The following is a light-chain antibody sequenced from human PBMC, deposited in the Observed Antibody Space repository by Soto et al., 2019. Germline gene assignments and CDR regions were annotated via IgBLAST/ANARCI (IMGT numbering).Light chain of an antibody. CDR3: QQRTDRPPWT. J-gene: IGKJ1*01. CDR1: QSIGLA. CDR2: DAS. V-gene: IGKV3-11*01. Sequence: EIVLTQSPATLSLSPGERATLSCRASQSIGLAIAWYQHKPGQAPRLLIFDASQRATGIPARLRGSGSGTDFTLSISSRVPEHFAVYYWQQRTDRPPWTFGQGTQVESK.